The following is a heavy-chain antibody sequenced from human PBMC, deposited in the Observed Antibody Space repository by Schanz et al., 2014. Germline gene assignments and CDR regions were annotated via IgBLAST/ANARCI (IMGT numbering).Heavy chain of an antibody. CDR2: IYTSGST. CDR1: GGSISSGTYY. D-gene: IGHD6-25*01. V-gene: IGHV4-61*02. J-gene: IGHJ5*02. Sequence: QVQLQESGPGLVKPSQTLSLTCIVSGGSISSGTYYWSWLRQPAGKGLEWIGRIYTSGSTNYNPSLKTRAPKSLAPPKTQSSLKLSSVTAADTAVYYCAREPLSGYNWFDPWGQGSLVTVSS. CDR3: AREPLSGYNWFDP.